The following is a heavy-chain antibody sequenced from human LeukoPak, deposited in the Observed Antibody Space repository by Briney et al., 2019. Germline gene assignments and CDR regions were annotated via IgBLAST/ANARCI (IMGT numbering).Heavy chain of an antibody. J-gene: IGHJ4*02. CDR3: ARSTRLYYYDSSGYFDY. CDR1: GGSISSYY. CDR2: IYYSGST. V-gene: IGHV4-39*07. Sequence: SETLSLTCTVSGGSISSYYWSWIRQPPGKGLEWIGSIYYSGSTYYNPSLKSRVTISVDTSKNQFSLKLSSVTAADTAVYYCARSTRLYYYDSSGYFDYWGQGTLVTVSS. D-gene: IGHD3-22*01.